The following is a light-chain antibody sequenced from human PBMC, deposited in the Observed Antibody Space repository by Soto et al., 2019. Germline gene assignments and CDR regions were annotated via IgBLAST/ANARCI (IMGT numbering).Light chain of an antibody. CDR2: GVF. CDR3: QHYDGSPRT. CDR1: QNVNNNY. Sequence: VLTQSPGTVSLSPGQRATLSCRTSQNVNNNYLAWYQQKPGQAPRLLIFGVFNRAAGTPDRFSGSGSGTDFTLTISGLQPEDSAVYYCQHYDGSPRTFGQGIRLEI. V-gene: IGKV3-20*01. J-gene: IGKJ2*01.